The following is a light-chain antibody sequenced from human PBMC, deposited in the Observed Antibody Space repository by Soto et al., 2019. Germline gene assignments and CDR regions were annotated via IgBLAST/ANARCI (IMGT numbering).Light chain of an antibody. J-gene: IGLJ3*02. CDR2: DVI. V-gene: IGLV2-11*01. Sequence: QSALTQPRSVSGSPGQSVTISCTGTSSDVGSSNLVSWYQQHAGRAPKLVIYDVIKRPSGVPDRFSGSKSGNTASLTISGLQVEDEADYYCCSYAGNSLWVFGGGTKLTVL. CDR3: CSYAGNSLWV. CDR1: SSDVGSSNL.